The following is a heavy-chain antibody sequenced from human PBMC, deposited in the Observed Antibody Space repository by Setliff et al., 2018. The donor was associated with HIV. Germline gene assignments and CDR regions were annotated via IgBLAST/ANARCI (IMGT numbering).Heavy chain of an antibody. J-gene: IGHJ4*02. CDR3: ARNQGNSFGQGFDY. CDR2: IRNKANSFTI. V-gene: IGHV3-72*01. Sequence: GGSLRLSCAASGYTFSSYWMAWVRQCPGKGLEWVGRIRNKANSFTIEYAASVRGRFTISKDESKNFLFLQMNSLKTEDTAVYYCARNQGNSFGQGFDYWGQGTLVTVSS. D-gene: IGHD5-18*01. CDR1: GYTFSSYW.